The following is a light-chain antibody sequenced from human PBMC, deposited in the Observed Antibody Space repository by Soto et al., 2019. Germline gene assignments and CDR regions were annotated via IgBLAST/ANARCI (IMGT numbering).Light chain of an antibody. J-gene: IGKJ1*01. V-gene: IGKV1-17*01. CDR3: LQHSTYPLT. CDR1: QGIRND. Sequence: DIQMTQFPSSLSASVGDRVTITCRASQGIRNDLAWYQQKPGKAPKRLIYAASSLQSGVPSRFSGSGCGTEFTRAIISLQPEDFATFYCLQHSTYPLTFGQGTKVEIK. CDR2: AAS.